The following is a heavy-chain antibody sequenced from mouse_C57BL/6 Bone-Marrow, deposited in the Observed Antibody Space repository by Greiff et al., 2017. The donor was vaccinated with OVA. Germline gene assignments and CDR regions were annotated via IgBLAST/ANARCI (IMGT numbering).Heavy chain of an antibody. J-gene: IGHJ1*03. CDR2: INPSSGYT. CDR1: GYTFTSYW. CDR3: AKKYYGSSYDFDV. V-gene: IGHV1-7*01. Sequence: QVHVKQSGAELAKPGASVKLSCKASGYTFTSYWMHWVKQRPGQGLEWIGYINPSSGYTKYNQKFKDKATLTADKSSSTDYMQLSSLTYEDSAVYYCAKKYYGSSYDFDVWGTGTTVTVSS. D-gene: IGHD1-1*01.